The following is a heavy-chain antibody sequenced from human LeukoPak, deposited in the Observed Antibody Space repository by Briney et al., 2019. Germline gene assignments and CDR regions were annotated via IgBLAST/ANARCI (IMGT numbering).Heavy chain of an antibody. D-gene: IGHD5-24*01. CDR1: GGSISSSSYY. CDR3: ARGRDGYNRFYYYYMDV. CDR2: IYYSGST. J-gene: IGHJ6*03. Sequence: NPSETLSLTCTVSGGSISSSSYYWGWIRQPPGKGLEWIGSIYYSGSTYYNPSLKSRVTISVDTSKNQFSLKLSSVTAADTAVYYCARGRDGYNRFYYYYMDVWGKGTTVTVSS. V-gene: IGHV4-39*07.